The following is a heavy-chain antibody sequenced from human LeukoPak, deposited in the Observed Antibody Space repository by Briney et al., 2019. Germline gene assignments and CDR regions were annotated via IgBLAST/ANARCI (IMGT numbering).Heavy chain of an antibody. CDR2: IWYDGSNK. Sequence: GRSLRLSCAASGSTFSSYGMHWVRQAPGKGLEWVAVIWYDGSNKYYADSVKGRFTISRDNSKNTLYLQMNSLRAEDTAVYYCAVSSGWYQGFDYWGQGTLVTVSS. D-gene: IGHD6-19*01. CDR1: GSTFSSYG. J-gene: IGHJ4*02. CDR3: AVSSGWYQGFDY. V-gene: IGHV3-33*01.